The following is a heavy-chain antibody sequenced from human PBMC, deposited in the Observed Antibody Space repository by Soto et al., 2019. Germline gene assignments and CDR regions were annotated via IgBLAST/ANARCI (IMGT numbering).Heavy chain of an antibody. J-gene: IGHJ4*02. D-gene: IGHD3-22*01. Sequence: QVQLVESGGGVVRPGASLRLSCVASGFTFSGVGRNWVRQAPGKGLEWVAITWFAGSNESYADSVKGRFTISRDNSKNTVYLQMNRLRADDTAIYYCARDGEFHDSIGKFDYWGQGTLVTVSS. CDR2: TWFAGSNE. V-gene: IGHV3-33*01. CDR3: ARDGEFHDSIGKFDY. CDR1: GFTFSGVG.